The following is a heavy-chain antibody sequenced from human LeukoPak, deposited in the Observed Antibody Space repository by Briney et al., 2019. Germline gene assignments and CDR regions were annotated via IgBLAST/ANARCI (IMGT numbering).Heavy chain of an antibody. CDR3: ARDEDIVATITGY. CDR2: ISAYNGNT. Sequence: ASVKVSCKASGYTFTSYGISWVRQAPGQGLEWMGWISAYNGNTNYAQKLQGRVTMTTDTSTSTAYTELRSLRSDDTAAYYCARDEDIVATITGYWGQGTLVTVSS. D-gene: IGHD5-12*01. J-gene: IGHJ4*02. CDR1: GYTFTSYG. V-gene: IGHV1-18*01.